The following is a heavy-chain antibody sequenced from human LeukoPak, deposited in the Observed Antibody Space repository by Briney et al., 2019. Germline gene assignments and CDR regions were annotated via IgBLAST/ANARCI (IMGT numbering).Heavy chain of an antibody. V-gene: IGHV4-4*07. CDR2: IYPTGSI. J-gene: IGHJ3*01. CDR3: ARAHIVGVNDAFDV. Sequence: SETLSLTCTVSGGSISNYYWSWIRQPAGKGLEWIGRIYPTGSINYTPSLKSRVTMSVDTSKNQFSLKLTSVTAADTAVYYCARAHIVGVNDAFDVWGQGTMVTVSS. CDR1: GGSISNYY. D-gene: IGHD1-26*01.